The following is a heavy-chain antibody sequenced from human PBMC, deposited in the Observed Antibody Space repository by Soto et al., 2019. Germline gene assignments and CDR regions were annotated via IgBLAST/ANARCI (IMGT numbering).Heavy chain of an antibody. V-gene: IGHV5-51*01. J-gene: IGHJ4*02. CDR1: GYGFINYW. CDR3: ARGLPTGSYHLDN. Sequence: GESLKISCTGSGYGFINYWIAWLRQKPGQRLEWLGIIYPGESYSRYSPSFQGQVTFSADKSINTAYLHLNSLRAPDTAIYYYARGLPTGSYHLDNWGQGTQVTVSS. CDR2: IYPGESYS. D-gene: IGHD3-10*01.